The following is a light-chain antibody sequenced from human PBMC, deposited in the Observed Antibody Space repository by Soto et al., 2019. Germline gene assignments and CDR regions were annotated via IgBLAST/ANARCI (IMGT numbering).Light chain of an antibody. CDR1: SSDVGGYNY. J-gene: IGLJ2*01. CDR2: EVT. V-gene: IGLV2-14*01. Sequence: QSALTQPASVSGSPGQSITISCTGTSSDVGGYNYVSWYQHHPGKAPKVLIYEVTNRPSGVSNRFSGPKSANTASLTISGLQAEDEADYYCSSFTTSNTYVLFGGGTKLTVL. CDR3: SSFTTSNTYVL.